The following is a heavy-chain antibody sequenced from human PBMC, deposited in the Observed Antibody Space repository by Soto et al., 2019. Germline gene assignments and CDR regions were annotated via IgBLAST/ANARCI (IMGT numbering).Heavy chain of an antibody. Sequence: GGSLRLSCAASGFTFSSYGMHWVRQAPGKGLEWVAVISYDGSNKYYADSVKGRFTISRDNSKNTLYLQMNSLRAEDTAMYYCAKDGDLARYYFDYWGQGTLVTVSS. CDR1: GFTFSSYG. D-gene: IGHD6-6*01. CDR3: AKDGDLARYYFDY. CDR2: ISYDGSNK. J-gene: IGHJ4*02. V-gene: IGHV3-30*18.